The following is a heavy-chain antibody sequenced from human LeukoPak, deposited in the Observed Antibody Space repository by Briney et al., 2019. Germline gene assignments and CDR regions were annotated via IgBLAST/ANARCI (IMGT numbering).Heavy chain of an antibody. Sequence: SETLSLTCAVSGYSISSGYYWGWIRQPPGKGLQWIGSIYYSGSTSYNPSLKSRVTMSVDTSKNQFSLKLSSVTAADTAVYYCARRGGDDYSNYYYYYMDVWGKGTTVTVSS. CDR2: IYYSGST. D-gene: IGHD4-11*01. V-gene: IGHV4-38-2*01. CDR3: ARRGGDDYSNYYYYYMDV. J-gene: IGHJ6*03. CDR1: GYSISSGYY.